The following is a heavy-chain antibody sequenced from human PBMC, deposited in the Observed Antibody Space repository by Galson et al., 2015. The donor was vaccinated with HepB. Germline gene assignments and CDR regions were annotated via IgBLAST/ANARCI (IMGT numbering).Heavy chain of an antibody. CDR3: VRDSVWGEDPPNFDN. V-gene: IGHV3-21*01. J-gene: IGHJ4*02. CDR1: GFTLSSYT. D-gene: IGHD1-26*01. CDR2: IHGSSRYI. Sequence: SLRLSCAASGFTLSSYTMSWVRQAPGRGLEWVSSIHGSSRYIYSADSLRGRFTISRDNANNSLFLQLNRLEAEDTAVYFCVRDSVWGEDPPNFDNWGQGTLVAVSS.